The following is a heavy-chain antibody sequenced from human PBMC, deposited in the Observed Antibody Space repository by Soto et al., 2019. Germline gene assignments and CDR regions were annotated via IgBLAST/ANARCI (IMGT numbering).Heavy chain of an antibody. J-gene: IGHJ5*01. Sequence: PSETLSLTCTVSGGSITSHPYYWGWIRQPPGKGLEWIGSFYYDGSTYYNPSLQSRVTISIDTSKNQFSLKLTSVTAAATAVYYCARHGLSDRTGFYLIDSWGQGTLVTVS. CDR1: GGSITSHPYY. CDR3: ARHGLSDRTGFYLIDS. V-gene: IGHV4-39*01. D-gene: IGHD2-8*02. CDR2: FYYDGST.